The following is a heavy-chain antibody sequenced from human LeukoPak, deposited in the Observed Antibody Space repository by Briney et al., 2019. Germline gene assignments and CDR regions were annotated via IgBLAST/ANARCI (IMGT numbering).Heavy chain of an antibody. Sequence: GGSLRLSCAASGFTFSSYSLNWVRQAPGKGLEWVSYISTSGSTTKYADSVKGRFTISRDNAKNSLYLQMNSLGDEDTAVYYCARDSGYHCDGLDSWGQGTLVTVSS. CDR1: GFTFSSYS. CDR3: ARDSGYHCDGLDS. CDR2: ISTSGSTT. J-gene: IGHJ4*02. V-gene: IGHV3-48*02. D-gene: IGHD1-20*01.